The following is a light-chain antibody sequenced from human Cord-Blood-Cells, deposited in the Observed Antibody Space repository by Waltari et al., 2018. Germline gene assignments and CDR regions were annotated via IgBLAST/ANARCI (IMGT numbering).Light chain of an antibody. V-gene: IGLV2-14*03. CDR3: SSYTSSSTLGGV. Sequence: QSALTQPASVSGPPGQSITISCPGPSSDVGGYDHVASYQQHPGKAPKLMIYDVSNRPSGVSNRFSGSKSGNTASLTISGLQAEDEADYYCSSYTSSSTLGGVFGTGTKVTVL. CDR1: SSDVGGYDH. CDR2: DVS. J-gene: IGLJ1*01.